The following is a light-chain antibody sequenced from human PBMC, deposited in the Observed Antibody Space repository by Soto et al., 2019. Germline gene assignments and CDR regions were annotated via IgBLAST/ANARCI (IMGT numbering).Light chain of an antibody. CDR1: QTVSSY. Sequence: EIVLTQSPATPSLSPGERATLSCRASQTVSSYLAWYQQKPGQPPRLLIYDASNRATGIPARFSGRGSGTDFTLTISSLEPEDLGVYYCQQRSNWPPYTFGQGTKLEIK. J-gene: IGKJ2*01. V-gene: IGKV3-11*01. CDR2: DAS. CDR3: QQRSNWPPYT.